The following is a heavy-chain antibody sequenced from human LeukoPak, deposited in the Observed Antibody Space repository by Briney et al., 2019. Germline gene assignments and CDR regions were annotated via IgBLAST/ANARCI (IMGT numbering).Heavy chain of an antibody. Sequence: GGSLRLSCAASGFTFSSYGMHWVRQAPGKGLEWVAVISYDGSNKYYADSVKGRSTISRDNSKNTLYLQMNSLRAEDTAVYYCAKDRYCSGGSCSGDFDYWGQGTLVTVSS. CDR3: AKDRYCSGGSCSGDFDY. V-gene: IGHV3-30*18. CDR2: ISYDGSNK. D-gene: IGHD2-15*01. J-gene: IGHJ4*02. CDR1: GFTFSSYG.